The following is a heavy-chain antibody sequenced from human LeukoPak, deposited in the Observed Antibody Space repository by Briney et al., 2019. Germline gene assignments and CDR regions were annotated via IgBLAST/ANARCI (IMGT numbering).Heavy chain of an antibody. CDR1: GFNFRTYG. D-gene: IGHD3-22*01. Sequence: GGSLRLSCAASGFNFRTYGMHWVRQAPGKGLEGVAFIQFDESSKNYADSVKRRFTISRDNSKNTVYLQVNSLRAEDTAVYYCAKEDGTVVVSTFGDWGQGTLVTVSS. CDR2: IQFDESSK. V-gene: IGHV3-30*02. CDR3: AKEDGTVVVSTFGD. J-gene: IGHJ4*02.